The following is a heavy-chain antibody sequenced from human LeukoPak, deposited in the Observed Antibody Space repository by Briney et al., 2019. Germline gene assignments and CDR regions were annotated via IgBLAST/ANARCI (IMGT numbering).Heavy chain of an antibody. CDR1: GYSFTNNW. CDR2: TYPGDSNT. D-gene: IGHD2-15*01. V-gene: IGHV5-51*01. Sequence: GESLQISCKGSGYSFTNNWIGWVRQMPGKGLEWMGITYPGDSNTRYSPSFQGQVTISADKSISSAYLQWSSLKASVTAMYYCVRSPACSSGTCYPNWFDPWGQGTLVTVSS. J-gene: IGHJ5*02. CDR3: VRSPACSSGTCYPNWFDP.